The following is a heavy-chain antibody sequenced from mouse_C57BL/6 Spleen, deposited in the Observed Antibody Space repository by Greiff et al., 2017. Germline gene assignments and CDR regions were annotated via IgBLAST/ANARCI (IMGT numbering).Heavy chain of an antibody. Sequence: EVQRVESGGGLVQPGGSLSLSCAASGFTFTDYYMSWVRQPPGKALEWLGFIRNKANGYTTEYSASVKGRFTISRDNSQSILYLQMNALRAEDSATYYCAGGIYYDYDGDYFDYWGQGTTLTVSS. V-gene: IGHV7-3*01. CDR2: IRNKANGYTT. CDR1: GFTFTDYY. D-gene: IGHD2-4*01. CDR3: AGGIYYDYDGDYFDY. J-gene: IGHJ2*01.